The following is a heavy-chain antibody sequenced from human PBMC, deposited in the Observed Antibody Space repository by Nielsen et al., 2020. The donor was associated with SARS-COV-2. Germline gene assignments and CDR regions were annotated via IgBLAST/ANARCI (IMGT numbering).Heavy chain of an antibody. CDR1: GFTVSGSA. V-gene: IGHV3-73*01. Sequence: GGSLRPSCAVSGFTVSGSALHWVRQAPGKGLEWVGRIRSEANDYATAYAASVKGRFTISRDDSKNTTYLQLYRLKTEDTAVYFCTRGLSDFWGQGTLVTVSS. D-gene: IGHD2-2*01. CDR3: TRGLSDF. CDR2: IRSEANDYAT. J-gene: IGHJ4*02.